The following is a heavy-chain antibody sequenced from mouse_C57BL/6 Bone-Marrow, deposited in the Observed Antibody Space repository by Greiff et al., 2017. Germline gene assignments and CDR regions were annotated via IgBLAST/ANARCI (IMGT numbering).Heavy chain of an antibody. CDR1: GFTFSSYG. J-gene: IGHJ2*01. CDR3: ARHPPLTR. V-gene: IGHV5-6*01. Sequence: EVKLMESGGDLVKPGGSLKISCAASGFTFSSYGMSWVSQTPDKRLEWVATISSGGSYTYYPDSVKGRFTISRYNAKNALYKQLSSLTSADTAMYYCARHPPLTRWGQGTTLTSSS. CDR2: ISSGGSYT.